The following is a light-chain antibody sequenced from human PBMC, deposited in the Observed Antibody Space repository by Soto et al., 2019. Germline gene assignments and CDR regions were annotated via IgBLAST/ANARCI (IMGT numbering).Light chain of an antibody. Sequence: IQMTQSPSTLSASVGDRVIITCRASQSVSSWLAWYQHKPGKAPKLVIYKASRLESGVPSRFSGSGSGTEFTLTISSLQPDDFATYYCQPHRSYQVTYGQGTRIEIK. CDR1: QSVSSW. CDR3: QPHRSYQVT. CDR2: KAS. V-gene: IGKV1-5*03. J-gene: IGKJ5*01.